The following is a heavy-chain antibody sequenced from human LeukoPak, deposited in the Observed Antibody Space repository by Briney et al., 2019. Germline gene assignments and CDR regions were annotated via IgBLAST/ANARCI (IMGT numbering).Heavy chain of an antibody. D-gene: IGHD3-10*01. CDR2: INHSGST. J-gene: IGHJ6*03. CDR1: GGSFSGYY. Sequence: SETLSLTCAVYGGSFSGYYWSWIRQPPGKGLEWIGEINHSGSTNYNPSLKSRVTISVDTSKNQFSLKLSSVTAADTAVYYCARGYVRGVIFPFPYYYYMDVWGKGTTVTVSS. V-gene: IGHV4-34*01. CDR3: ARGYVRGVIFPFPYYYYMDV.